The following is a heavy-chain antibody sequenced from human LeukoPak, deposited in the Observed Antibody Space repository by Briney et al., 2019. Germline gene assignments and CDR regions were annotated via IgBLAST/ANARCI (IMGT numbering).Heavy chain of an antibody. CDR2: INQDGSEK. J-gene: IGHJ4*02. CDR3: VRSLGWSGTRDY. D-gene: IGHD3-10*01. Sequence: PGGSLRLSCAASECIFGQYWMTWVRQAPGKGLEWVANINQDGSEKYYVDSVKGRFTISRDNAKKSLFLQMNSLTAEDTALYYCVRSLGWSGTRDYWGQGTLVTVSS. CDR1: ECIFGQYW. V-gene: IGHV3-7*01.